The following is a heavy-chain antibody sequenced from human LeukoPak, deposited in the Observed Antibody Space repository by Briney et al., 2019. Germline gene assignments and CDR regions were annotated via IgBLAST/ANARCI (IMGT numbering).Heavy chain of an antibody. J-gene: IGHJ4*02. V-gene: IGHV3-23*01. Sequence: GGSLRLSCAASGFTLSSYAMSWVRQAPGKGLEWVSAISGSGGSTYYADSVKGRFTISRDNSKNTLYLQMNSLRAEDTAVYYCAKDPNIAVAGTYDYWGQGTLVTVSS. D-gene: IGHD6-19*01. CDR3: AKDPNIAVAGTYDY. CDR2: ISGSGGST. CDR1: GFTLSSYA.